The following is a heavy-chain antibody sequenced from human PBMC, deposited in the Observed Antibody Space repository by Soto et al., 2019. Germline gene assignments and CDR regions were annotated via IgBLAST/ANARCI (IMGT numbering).Heavy chain of an antibody. CDR1: GFTFSSYA. V-gene: IGHV3-23*01. CDR3: AKDEYCSGGSCYSHGYYYYMDV. Sequence: GGSLRLSCAASGFTFSSYAMSWVRQAPGKGLEWVSSISGSGGSTYYADSVKGRFPISRDNSKNTLYLQMNSLRAEDTAVYYCAKDEYCSGGSCYSHGYYYYMDVWGKGTTVTVSS. J-gene: IGHJ6*03. D-gene: IGHD2-15*01. CDR2: ISGSGGST.